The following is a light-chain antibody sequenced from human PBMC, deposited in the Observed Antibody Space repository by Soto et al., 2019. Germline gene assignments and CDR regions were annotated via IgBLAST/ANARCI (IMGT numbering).Light chain of an antibody. J-gene: IGKJ1*01. CDR3: QQYGSSGT. CDR2: GAS. V-gene: IGKV3-20*01. Sequence: EIVLTQSPGTLSLSPGERATLSCRASQSVSNNYLAWYQQKPGQAPRLLIYGASNRATGIPDRFKCSGSGTDFTLTISRLEPEDFAVYYCQQYGSSGTFGQGTKVDIK. CDR1: QSVSNNY.